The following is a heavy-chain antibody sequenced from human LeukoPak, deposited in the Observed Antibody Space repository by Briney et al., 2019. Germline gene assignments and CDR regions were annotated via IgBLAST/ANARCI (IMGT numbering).Heavy chain of an antibody. Sequence: ASVKVSCKASGGTFTSYAISWVRQAPGQGLEWMGGIIPILGIANDAQKLQGRVTMTADTSTSTAYMELRSLSSDDTAVYYCARDGSSSWYAYWGQGTLVTVSS. CDR1: GGTFTSYA. D-gene: IGHD6-13*01. CDR3: ARDGSSSWYAY. J-gene: IGHJ4*02. CDR2: IIPILGIA. V-gene: IGHV1-69*10.